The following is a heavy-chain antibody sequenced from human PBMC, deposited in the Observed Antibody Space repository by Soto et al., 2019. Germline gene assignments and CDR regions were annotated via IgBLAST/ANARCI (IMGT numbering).Heavy chain of an antibody. D-gene: IGHD2-2*01. V-gene: IGHV1-46*03. CDR3: ARPFVGVVPAAGGDNWFDP. Sequence: QVQLVQSGAEVKKPGASVKVSCKASGYTFTSYYMHWVRQAPGQGLEWMGIINPSGGSTSYAQKCHGRVTMTRDTSTSPVYMELRSLRSEDTAVYYCARPFVGVVPAAGGDNWFDPWGEGTLVTVSS. CDR2: INPSGGST. CDR1: GYTFTSYY. J-gene: IGHJ5*02.